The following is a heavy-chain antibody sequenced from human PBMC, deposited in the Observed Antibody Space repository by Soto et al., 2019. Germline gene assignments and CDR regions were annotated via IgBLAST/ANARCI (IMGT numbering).Heavy chain of an antibody. D-gene: IGHD2-15*01. CDR3: ARDRWGYCSGGSCPNPPSPQGWFDP. CDR1: GYTFTSYA. V-gene: IGHV1-3*01. J-gene: IGHJ5*02. CDR2: INAGNGNT. Sequence: QVPLVQSGAEVKKPGASVKVSCKASGYTFTSYAMHWVRQAPGQRLEWMGWINAGNGNTKYSQKFQGRVTITRDTSASTAYMELSSLRSEDTAVYYCARDRWGYCSGGSCPNPPSPQGWFDPWGQGTLVTVSS.